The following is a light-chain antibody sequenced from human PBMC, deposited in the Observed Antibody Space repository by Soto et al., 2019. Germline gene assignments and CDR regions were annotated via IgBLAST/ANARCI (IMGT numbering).Light chain of an antibody. Sequence: DIVLTQSPGTLPLSPGQRATLSCRASETVRSNFLTWYQQKPGQAPRLLISGASTRATGIPDRFSGSGSGTDFTLTISRVESEDFAMYYCQQYGGSPLLTFGGGTKLEI. CDR1: ETVRSNF. V-gene: IGKV3-20*01. J-gene: IGKJ4*01. CDR2: GAS. CDR3: QQYGGSPLLT.